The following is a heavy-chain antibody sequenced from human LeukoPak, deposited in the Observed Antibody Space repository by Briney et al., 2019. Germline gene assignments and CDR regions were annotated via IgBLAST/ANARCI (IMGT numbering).Heavy chain of an antibody. CDR2: IYYSGST. D-gene: IGHD2-2*01. CDR3: ARSEPAPSFDY. Sequence: SETLSLTCTVSGGSISSYYWSWIRQPPGKGLEWIGYIYYSGSTNYNPSLKSRVTISLDTSNNQFSLRVTSVTAADTAVYYCARSEPAPSFDYWGQGTLVTVSS. CDR1: GGSISSYY. J-gene: IGHJ4*02. V-gene: IGHV4-59*01.